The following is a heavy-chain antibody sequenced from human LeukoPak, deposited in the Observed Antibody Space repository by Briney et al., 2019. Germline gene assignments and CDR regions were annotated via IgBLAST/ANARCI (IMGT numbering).Heavy chain of an antibody. V-gene: IGHV3-21*01. D-gene: IGHD3-10*01. CDR2: ITSSSSYT. J-gene: IGHJ6*03. Sequence: GGSLRLSCAASGFSFSSYNMNWVRQAPGKGLEWVSSITSSSSYTFYADSVKGRFTISRDNARNSLYLQMNSLRAGDTAVYYCARSEWFGELTYYYYYMDVWGKGTTVTISS. CDR3: ARSEWFGELTYYYYYMDV. CDR1: GFSFSSYN.